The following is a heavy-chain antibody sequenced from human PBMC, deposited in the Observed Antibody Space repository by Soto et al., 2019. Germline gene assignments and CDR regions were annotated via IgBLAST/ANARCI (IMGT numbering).Heavy chain of an antibody. CDR1: GATFSSYT. CDR2: IIPILGIA. V-gene: IGHV1-69*04. J-gene: IGHJ5*02. Sequence: SVKVSCKASGATFSSYTISWVRQAPGQRLEWMGRIIPILGIANYAQKFQGRVTITADKSTSTAYMELSSLRSEDTAVYYCARDAMFVYCANGLCPPCPWGQGSFVT. D-gene: IGHD2-8*01. CDR3: ARDAMFVYCANGLCPPCP.